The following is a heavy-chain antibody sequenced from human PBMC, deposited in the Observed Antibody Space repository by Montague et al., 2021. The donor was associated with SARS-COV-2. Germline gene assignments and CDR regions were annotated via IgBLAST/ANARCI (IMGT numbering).Heavy chain of an antibody. CDR1: GFTFGDYA. J-gene: IGHJ6*02. CDR3: TSSILLWFGELRTGMDV. CDR2: TRSKAYGGTT. D-gene: IGHD3-10*01. V-gene: IGHV3-49*04. Sequence: SLRLSCAASGFTFGDYAMTWVRQAPGKGLEWVSFTRSKAYGGTTEYAASVKGRFTISKDDSKSIAYLQMNSLKTEDTAVYYCTSSILLWFGELRTGMDVWGQGTTVTVSS.